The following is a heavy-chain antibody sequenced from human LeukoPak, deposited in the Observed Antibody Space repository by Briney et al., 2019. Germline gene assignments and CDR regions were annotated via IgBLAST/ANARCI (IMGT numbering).Heavy chain of an antibody. CDR1: GFTFSNYG. CDR3: AKDPGYRSTTSYYDKERGFRL. J-gene: IGHJ1*01. D-gene: IGHD2-2*01. V-gene: IGHV3-30*02. Sequence: PGGSLRLSCAASGFTFSNYGMHWVRQAPGKGLEWLAFVHYDGSNIHYADSVQGRFTISRDNSKNTLHLQMNSLRAEDTAVYYCAKDPGYRSTTSYYDKERGFRLWGQGTLVTVSS. CDR2: VHYDGSNI.